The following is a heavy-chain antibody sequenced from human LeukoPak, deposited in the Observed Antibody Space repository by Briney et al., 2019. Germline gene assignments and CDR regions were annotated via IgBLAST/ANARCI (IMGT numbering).Heavy chain of an antibody. Sequence: GASLRLSCAASGFTFSDHVMTWVRQAPGKGLEWVSGITGNGVTTYYADSVKGRFTISRDNSKNTLSLQMNNLRAEDTAVYYCAKKTTSGQWPFHYWGQGTLVTVSS. CDR2: ITGNGVTT. D-gene: IGHD2-8*01. J-gene: IGHJ4*02. CDR1: GFTFSDHV. V-gene: IGHV3-23*01. CDR3: AKKTTSGQWPFHY.